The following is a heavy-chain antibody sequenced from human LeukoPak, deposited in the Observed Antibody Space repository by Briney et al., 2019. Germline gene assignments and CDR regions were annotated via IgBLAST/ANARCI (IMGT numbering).Heavy chain of an antibody. J-gene: IGHJ4*02. CDR2: ISSSSSTI. CDR1: GFTFSSYS. CDR3: ARGLPIDY. Sequence: GGSLRLSCAASGFTFSSYSMNWVRQAPGKGLEWVSYISSSSSTIYYVDSVKGRFTISRDNAKNSLYLQMNSLRAEDTAVYYCARGLPIDYWGQGTLVTVSS. D-gene: IGHD5-18*01. V-gene: IGHV3-48*01.